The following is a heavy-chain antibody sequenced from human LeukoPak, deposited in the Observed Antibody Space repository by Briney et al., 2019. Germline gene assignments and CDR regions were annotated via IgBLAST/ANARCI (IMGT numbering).Heavy chain of an antibody. CDR2: IYPGDSDT. J-gene: IGHJ4*02. V-gene: IGHV5-51*01. CDR1: GYSFTSYW. CDR3: ARHVRGSGTIVPLYYFDY. D-gene: IGHD3-10*01. Sequence: GESLKISCKGSGYSFTSYWIGWVRQMPGKGLEWMGIIYPGDSDTRYSPSFQGHVTISADKSISTAYLQWSSLKASDTAMYYCARHVRGSGTIVPLYYFDYWGQGTLVTVSS.